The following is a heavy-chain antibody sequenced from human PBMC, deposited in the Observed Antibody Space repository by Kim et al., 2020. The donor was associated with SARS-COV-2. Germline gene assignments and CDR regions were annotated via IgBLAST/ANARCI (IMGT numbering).Heavy chain of an antibody. Sequence: GGSLRLSCAASGFTFSDYYMTWIRQAPGKGLEWVSYISTSGKNIYYADSVKGRFTVSRDNAKNSLYLQMNSLRAEDTAMYYCARDKASGWSYFYGMDVWGQGTTFTVSS. D-gene: IGHD6-13*01. CDR3: ARDKASGWSYFYGMDV. J-gene: IGHJ6*02. CDR1: GFTFSDYY. CDR2: ISTSGKNI. V-gene: IGHV3-11*01.